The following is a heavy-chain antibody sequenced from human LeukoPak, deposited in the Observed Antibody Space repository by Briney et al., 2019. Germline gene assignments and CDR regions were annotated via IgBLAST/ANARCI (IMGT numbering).Heavy chain of an antibody. V-gene: IGHV3-11*01. Sequence: GGSLRLSCAASGFTFSDYYMTWIRQAPGKRLEWVSYISSSSTTIYYADSVKGRFTISRDNAKNSLYLQMNSLRAEDTAVYYCARGDCISTSCSSGHFAYWGQGTLVTVSS. CDR3: ARGDCISTSCSSGHFAY. CDR2: ISSSSTTI. CDR1: GFTFSDYY. J-gene: IGHJ4*02. D-gene: IGHD2-2*01.